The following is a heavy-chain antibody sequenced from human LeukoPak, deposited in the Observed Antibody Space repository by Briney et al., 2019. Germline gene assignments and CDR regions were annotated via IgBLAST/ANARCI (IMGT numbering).Heavy chain of an antibody. V-gene: IGHV3-30*18. CDR2: ISYDGSNK. J-gene: IGHJ4*02. CDR1: GFTFSSYG. CDR3: AKLAAAGTNFGDY. D-gene: IGHD6-13*01. Sequence: GGSLRLSCAASGFTFSSYGMHWVRQAPGKGLEWVAVISYDGSNKYYADSVKGRFTISRDNPKNTLYLQMNSLRAEDTAVYYCAKLAAAGTNFGDYWGQGTLVTVSS.